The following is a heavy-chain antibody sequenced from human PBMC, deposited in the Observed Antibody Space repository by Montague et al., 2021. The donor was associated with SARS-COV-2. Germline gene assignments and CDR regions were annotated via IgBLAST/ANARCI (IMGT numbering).Heavy chain of an antibody. CDR1: GGSISSYY. V-gene: IGHV4-59*01. D-gene: IGHD3-3*01. Sequence: SETLSLTCTVSGGSISSYYWSWIRQPPGKGLEWIGYIYYSGSTNYNPSLKSRVTISVDTSKNQFSLKLSSVTAADTAVYYCARGIFTIPFIPAHYYMDVWGKGPTVTVPS. CDR2: IYYSGST. J-gene: IGHJ6*03. CDR3: ARGIFTIPFIPAHYYMDV.